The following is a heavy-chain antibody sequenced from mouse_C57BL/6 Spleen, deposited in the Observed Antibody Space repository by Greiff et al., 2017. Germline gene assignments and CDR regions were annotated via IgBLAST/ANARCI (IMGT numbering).Heavy chain of an antibody. V-gene: IGHV1-55*01. Sequence: QVHVKQPGAELVKPGASVKMSCKASGYTFTSYWITWVKQRPGQGLEWIGDIYPGSGSTNYNEKFKSKATLTVDTSSSTAYMQLSSLTSEDSAVYYCARYTTVAFDYWGQGTTLTVSS. CDR1: GYTFTSYW. D-gene: IGHD1-1*01. CDR2: IYPGSGST. J-gene: IGHJ2*01. CDR3: ARYTTVAFDY.